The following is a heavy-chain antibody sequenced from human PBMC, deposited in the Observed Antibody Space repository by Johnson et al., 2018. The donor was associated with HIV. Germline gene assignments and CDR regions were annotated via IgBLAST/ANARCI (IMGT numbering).Heavy chain of an antibody. V-gene: IGHV3-30*04. Sequence: VQLVESGGGVVQPGRSLRLSCAASGFTFSKHTMYWVRQAPGKGLEWVALISYDGSNKYYADSVKGRFTISRDNSKNTLYLQMNSLRAEDTAVYYCARAYNFWSGENDAFDIWGQGTMVTVSS. CDR3: ARAYNFWSGENDAFDI. CDR1: GFTFSKHT. D-gene: IGHD3-3*01. CDR2: ISYDGSNK. J-gene: IGHJ3*02.